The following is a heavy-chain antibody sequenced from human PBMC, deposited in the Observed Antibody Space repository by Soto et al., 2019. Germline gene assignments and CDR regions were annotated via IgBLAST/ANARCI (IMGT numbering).Heavy chain of an antibody. D-gene: IGHD4-17*01. CDR1: GGSISSSNW. CDR2: IYHSGST. V-gene: IGHV4-4*02. Sequence: SETLSLTCAVSGGSISSSNWWSWVRQPPGKGLEWIGEIYHSGSTNYNPSLKSRVTISVDKSKNQFSLKLSSVTAADTAVYYCARRDLMSYYGDYAGAFDIWGQGTMVTVSS. CDR3: ARRDLMSYYGDYAGAFDI. J-gene: IGHJ3*02.